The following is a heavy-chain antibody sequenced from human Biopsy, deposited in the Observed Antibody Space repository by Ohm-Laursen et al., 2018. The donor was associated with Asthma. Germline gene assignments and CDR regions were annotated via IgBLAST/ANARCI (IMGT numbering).Heavy chain of an antibody. CDR3: ARKAGSCISRTCYSLDF. CDR1: GGTFNTYV. CDR2: INSVFGTT. Sequence: GSSVKVSCKSLGGTFNTYVIGWVRQAPGQGPEWMGGINSVFGTTTYPQKFQDRVTITADDSTSTVYMELSSLRSEDTAVYYCARKAGSCISRTCYSLDFWGQGTLVTVS. J-gene: IGHJ4*02. D-gene: IGHD2-2*01. V-gene: IGHV1-69*01.